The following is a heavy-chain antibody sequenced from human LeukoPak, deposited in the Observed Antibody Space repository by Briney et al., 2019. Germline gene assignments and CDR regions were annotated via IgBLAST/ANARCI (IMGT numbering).Heavy chain of an antibody. J-gene: IGHJ1*01. V-gene: IGHV1-2*02. Sequence: ASVKVSCKTSGYTFSDYYIHWIRQAPGQGLEWVGWINPNSGDTDYAQKFQGRVTVTRDTSISTAYMEMTTLISEDTAVYYCATSSEFGDNAELEVWGQGTLVTVSS. CDR2: INPNSGDT. CDR3: ATSSEFGDNAELEV. CDR1: GYTFSDYY. D-gene: IGHD4-17*01.